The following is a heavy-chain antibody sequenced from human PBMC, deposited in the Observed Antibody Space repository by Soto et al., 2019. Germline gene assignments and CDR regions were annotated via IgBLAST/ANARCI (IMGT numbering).Heavy chain of an antibody. CDR2: IYYSGST. CDR3: ARVDSGYDFEGYFDY. D-gene: IGHD5-12*01. Sequence: SETLSLTCTVSGGSISSYYWSWIRQPPGKGLEWIGYIYYSGSTNYNPSLKSRVTISVDTSKNQFSLKLSSVTAAVTAVYYCARVDSGYDFEGYFDYWGQGTLVTVSS. J-gene: IGHJ4*02. CDR1: GGSISSYY. V-gene: IGHV4-59*01.